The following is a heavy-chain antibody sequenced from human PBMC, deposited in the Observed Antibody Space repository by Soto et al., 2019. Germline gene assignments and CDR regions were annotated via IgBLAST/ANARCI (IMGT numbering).Heavy chain of an antibody. V-gene: IGHV3-7*03. CDR2: IKQDESDK. CDR3: PAYCYTMTCTHFHGYS. Sequence: PGGSLRLSCAVSGFRFRDYWMSWVRQAPGKGLEWVANIKQDESDKYYVDSVKGRFTISRDNAKNALYLQMNSLRVEDTAVYYCPAYCYTMTCTHFHGYSWGQGTKVTVSS. J-gene: IGHJ5*02. D-gene: IGHD3-16*02. CDR1: GFRFRDYW.